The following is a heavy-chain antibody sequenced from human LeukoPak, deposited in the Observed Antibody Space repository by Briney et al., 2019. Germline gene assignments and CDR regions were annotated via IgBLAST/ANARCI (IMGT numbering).Heavy chain of an antibody. CDR2: INPSGGST. CDR1: GYTFTSYY. Sequence: GASVKVSCKASGYTFTSYYIHWVRQAPGQGLQWMGIINPSGGSTSYAQKFQGRVTMTRDMSTSTVYMELSSLSSEDTAVYYCARDIGSSVPWGQGTLVTVSS. V-gene: IGHV1-46*01. CDR3: ARDIGSSVP. J-gene: IGHJ5*02. D-gene: IGHD2-2*01.